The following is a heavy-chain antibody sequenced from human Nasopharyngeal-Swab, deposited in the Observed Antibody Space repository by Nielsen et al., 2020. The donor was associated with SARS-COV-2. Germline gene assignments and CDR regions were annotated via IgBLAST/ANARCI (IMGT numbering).Heavy chain of an antibody. CDR3: ATPWPGPYWNYGRGDY. CDR2: INPNSGGT. CDR1: GYTFTGYY. Sequence: ASVKVSCKASGYTFTGYYMHWVRQAPGQGLEWMGWINPNSGGTNYAQKFQGRVTMTRDTSISTAYMELSRLRSEDTAVYYCATPWPGPYWNYGRGDYWGQGTLVTVSS. J-gene: IGHJ4*02. V-gene: IGHV1-2*02. D-gene: IGHD1-7*01.